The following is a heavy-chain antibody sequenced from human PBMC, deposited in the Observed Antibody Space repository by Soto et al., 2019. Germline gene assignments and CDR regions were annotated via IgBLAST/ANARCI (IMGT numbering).Heavy chain of an antibody. J-gene: IGHJ5*02. CDR2: INPSGGST. D-gene: IGHD2-2*01. CDR1: GYTFTSYY. V-gene: IGHV1-46*01. CDR3: ARDNCISTSCNNWFDP. Sequence: ASVKVSCKASGYTFTSYYMHWVRQAPGQGLEWMGIINPSGGSTSYAQKFQGRVTMTRDTSTSTVYMELSSLRSEDTAVYYCARDNCISTSCNNWFDPWGQGTLVTVAS.